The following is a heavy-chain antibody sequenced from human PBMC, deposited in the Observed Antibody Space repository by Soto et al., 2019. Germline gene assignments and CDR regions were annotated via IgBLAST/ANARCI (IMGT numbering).Heavy chain of an antibody. V-gene: IGHV1-58*01. CDR1: GFTFTSSA. CDR2: IVVGSGNT. J-gene: IGHJ4*02. D-gene: IGHD3-22*01. Sequence: SVKVSCKASGFTFTSSAVQWVRQARGQRLEWIGWIVVGSGNTNYAQKFQQRVTITRDMSTSTAYMELSSLRSEDTAVYYCAAETLHYDSSGPQFEYWGQGTLVTVSS. CDR3: AAETLHYDSSGPQFEY.